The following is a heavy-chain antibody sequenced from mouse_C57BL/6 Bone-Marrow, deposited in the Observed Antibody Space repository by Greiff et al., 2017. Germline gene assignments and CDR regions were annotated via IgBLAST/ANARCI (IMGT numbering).Heavy chain of an antibody. J-gene: IGHJ3*01. CDR3: ATNYYGSSIQAWFAY. Sequence: VMLVESGPGLVAPSQSLSITCTVSGFSLTSYGVDWVRQPPGTGLAWLGVIWGGGSTNYNSALMSRLSISKDNSKSQVFLKMNSLQTDDTAMYYCATNYYGSSIQAWFAYWGQGTLVTVSA. CDR1: GFSLTSYG. CDR2: IWGGGST. V-gene: IGHV2-9*01. D-gene: IGHD1-1*01.